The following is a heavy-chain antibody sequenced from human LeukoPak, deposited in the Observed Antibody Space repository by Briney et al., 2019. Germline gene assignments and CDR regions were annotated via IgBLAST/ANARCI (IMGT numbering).Heavy chain of an antibody. CDR2: ISYDGSNK. D-gene: IGHD6-6*01. CDR3: ARGIAARGYFDY. Sequence: GESLRLSCAASGFTFNSYAMSWVRQAPGKGLEWVAVISYDGSNKYYADSVKGRFTISRDNSKNTLYLQMNSLRAEDTAVYYCARGIAARGYFDYWGQGTLVTVSS. V-gene: IGHV3-30*04. J-gene: IGHJ4*02. CDR1: GFTFNSYA.